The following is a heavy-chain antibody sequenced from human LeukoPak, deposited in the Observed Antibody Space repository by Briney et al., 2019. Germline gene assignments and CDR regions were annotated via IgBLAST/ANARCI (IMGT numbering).Heavy chain of an antibody. V-gene: IGHV3-21*01. CDR2: ISSSSSYI. CDR1: AFTFSSYS. Sequence: GGSLRLSCAASAFTFSSYSMNWVRQAPGKGLEWVSSISSSSSYIYYADSVKGRFTISRDNAKNSLYLQMNSLRAEDTAVYYCARGLLWFGESYYYGMDVWGQGTTVTVSS. J-gene: IGHJ6*02. CDR3: ARGLLWFGESYYYGMDV. D-gene: IGHD3-10*01.